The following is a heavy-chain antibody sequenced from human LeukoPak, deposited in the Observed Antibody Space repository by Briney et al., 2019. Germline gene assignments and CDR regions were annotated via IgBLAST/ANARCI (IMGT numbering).Heavy chain of an antibody. V-gene: IGHV3-15*01. CDR2: IKSKTDGGTT. Sequence: GGSLRLSCAASGFTFSNAWMSWVRQAPGKGLEWVGRIKSKTDGGTTDYAAPVKGRFTTSRDDSKNTPYLQMNSLKTEDTAVYYCTTFRGYSSSWYLFDYWGQGTLVTVSS. J-gene: IGHJ4*02. CDR1: GFTFSNAW. CDR3: TTFRGYSSSWYLFDY. D-gene: IGHD6-13*01.